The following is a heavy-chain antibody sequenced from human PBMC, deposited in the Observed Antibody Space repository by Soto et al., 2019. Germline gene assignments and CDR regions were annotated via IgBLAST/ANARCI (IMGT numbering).Heavy chain of an antibody. D-gene: IGHD2-2*01. Sequence: GGSLRLSCAASGFTFSNYNMNWVRQAPGKGLEWVSSISSSSNYIYYADSAKGRFTISRDNAKNSLYLQMNSLRVEDTAVYYCARGVPAASDYWGQGTLVTVSS. J-gene: IGHJ4*02. V-gene: IGHV3-21*01. CDR2: ISSSSNYI. CDR1: GFTFSNYN. CDR3: ARGVPAASDY.